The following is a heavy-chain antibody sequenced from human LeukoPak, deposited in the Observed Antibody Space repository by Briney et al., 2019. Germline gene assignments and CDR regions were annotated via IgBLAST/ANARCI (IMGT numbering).Heavy chain of an antibody. CDR1: GGSFSGYY. CDR2: INHSGST. Sequence: SETLSLTCAVYGGSFSGYYWSWIRQPPGKGLEWIGEINHSGSTNYNPSLKSRVTISVDTSKNQFSLKLSSGTAADTAVYYCARGMTRSLCSGGSCYSDLRSYRPAGGMDVWGQGTTVTVSS. CDR3: ARGMTRSLCSGGSCYSDLRSYRPAGGMDV. D-gene: IGHD2-15*01. V-gene: IGHV4-34*01. J-gene: IGHJ6*02.